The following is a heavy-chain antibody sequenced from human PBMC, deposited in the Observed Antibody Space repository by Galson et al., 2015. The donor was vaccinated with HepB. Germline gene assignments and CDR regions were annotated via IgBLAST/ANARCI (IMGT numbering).Heavy chain of an antibody. Sequence: SVKVSCKASGYTFTSYDINWVRQATGQGLEWMGWMNPNSGNTGYAQKFQGRVTMTRNTSISTAYMELSSLRSEDTAVYYCARGREITFGFDPWGQGTLVTVSS. CDR3: ARGREITFGFDP. CDR2: MNPNSGNT. V-gene: IGHV1-8*01. CDR1: GYTFTSYD. D-gene: IGHD3-16*01. J-gene: IGHJ5*02.